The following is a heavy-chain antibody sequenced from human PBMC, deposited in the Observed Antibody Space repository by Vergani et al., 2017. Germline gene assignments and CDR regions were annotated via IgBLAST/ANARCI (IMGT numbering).Heavy chain of an antibody. Sequence: VQLLESGGGVVQPGRSLRLSCAASGFTFSSYGMHWVRQAPGKGLEWVAVIWYDGSNKYYADSVKGRFTISRDNSKNTLYLQMNSLRAEDTAVYYCARGGGRLRAEYFQHWGQGTLVTVSS. CDR1: GFTFSSYG. D-gene: IGHD6-25*01. CDR2: IWYDGSNK. J-gene: IGHJ1*01. V-gene: IGHV3-33*01. CDR3: ARGGGRLRAEYFQH.